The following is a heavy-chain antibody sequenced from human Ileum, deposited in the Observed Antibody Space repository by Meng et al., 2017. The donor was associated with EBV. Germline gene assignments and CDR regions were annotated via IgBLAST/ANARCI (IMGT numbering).Heavy chain of an antibody. V-gene: IGHV4-4*02. CDR3: ASGRDYAWHS. CDR1: GDFSSRNTW. J-gene: IGHJ4*02. D-gene: IGHD4-17*01. CDR2: IYHSGST. Sequence: QVHLLESGPGLVKTSGTLSSTCAVGGDFSSRNTWWSWVRQPPGKGLEWIGEIYHSGSTNYNPSFKSRVTMSVDKSKNQISLNLSSVTAADTAVYYCASGRDYAWHSWGRGTLVTVSS.